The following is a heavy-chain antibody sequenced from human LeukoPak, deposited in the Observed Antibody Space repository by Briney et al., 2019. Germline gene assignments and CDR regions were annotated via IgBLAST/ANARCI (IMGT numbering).Heavy chain of an antibody. D-gene: IGHD5-12*01. Sequence: PGASVKVSCKASGGTFNNYAISWVRQAPGQGLEWMGWINPNSGGTNYAQKFQGRVTMTRDTSISTAYMELSRLRSDDTAVYYCARDRGATIRTDGYDYWGQGTLVTVSS. CDR2: INPNSGGT. CDR1: GGTFNNYA. CDR3: ARDRGATIRTDGYDY. J-gene: IGHJ4*02. V-gene: IGHV1-2*02.